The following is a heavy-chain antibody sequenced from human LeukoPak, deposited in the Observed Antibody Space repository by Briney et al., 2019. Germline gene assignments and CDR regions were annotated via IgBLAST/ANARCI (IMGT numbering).Heavy chain of an antibody. Sequence: ASVKVSCKASGYTFTGYYMHWVRLAPGQGLEWMGWINPNSGVTSYAQKFQGRVTMTRDTSVSTAYMELSRLRSDDTAVYYCARMSDILTGHYPQWFHPWGQGTLVTVSS. CDR2: INPNSGVT. CDR3: ARMSDILTGHYPQWFHP. CDR1: GYTFTGYY. V-gene: IGHV1-2*02. D-gene: IGHD3-9*01. J-gene: IGHJ5*02.